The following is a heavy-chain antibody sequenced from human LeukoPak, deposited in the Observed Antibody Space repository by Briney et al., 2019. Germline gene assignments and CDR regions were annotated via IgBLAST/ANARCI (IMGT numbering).Heavy chain of an antibody. CDR1: GFTFSNYG. Sequence: SGGSLRLSCAASGFTFSNYGMHWVRQAPGKGLEWVAVISHDGSNKYYGDSVKGRFTISRDNSKNTLFLQMNSLRAEDTAVYYCAKVLPRGRPHTIYYFEYWGQGTLVTVSS. CDR2: ISHDGSNK. CDR3: AKVLPRGRPHTIYYFEY. J-gene: IGHJ4*02. D-gene: IGHD3-9*01. V-gene: IGHV3-30*18.